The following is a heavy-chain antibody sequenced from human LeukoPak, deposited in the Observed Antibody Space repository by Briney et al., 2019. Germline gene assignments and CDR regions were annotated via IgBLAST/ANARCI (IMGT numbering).Heavy chain of an antibody. V-gene: IGHV3-30-3*01. J-gene: IGHJ6*02. CDR2: YDGSNQ. Sequence: YDGSNQYHADSVKGRFTISRDNSKNTLYLQMNSLRAEDTAVYYCSRGKGGRGYYYYGMDVWGPGTTVTVSS. D-gene: IGHD1-1*01. CDR3: SRGKGGRGYYYYGMDV.